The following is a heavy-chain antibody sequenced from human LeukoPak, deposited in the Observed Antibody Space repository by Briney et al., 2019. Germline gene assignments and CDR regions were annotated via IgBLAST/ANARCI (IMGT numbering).Heavy chain of an antibody. V-gene: IGHV3-33*05. D-gene: IGHD5/OR15-5a*01. CDR2: ISYDGSNK. Sequence: SCKASGGTFSSYGMHWVRQAPGKGLEWVAVISYDGSNKYYADSVKGRFTISRDNSKSTLYLQMNSLRAEDTAVYYCARSVAKVGHYYYYGMDVWGQGTTVTVSS. CDR1: GGTFSSYG. J-gene: IGHJ6*02. CDR3: ARSVAKVGHYYYYGMDV.